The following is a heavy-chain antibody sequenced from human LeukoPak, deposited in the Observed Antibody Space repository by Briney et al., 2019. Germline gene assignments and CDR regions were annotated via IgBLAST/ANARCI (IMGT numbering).Heavy chain of an antibody. D-gene: IGHD2-2*01. CDR3: ATSSDAPGNY. CDR2: IKEDGSVK. V-gene: IGHV3-7*01. CDR1: GFTFSSYW. J-gene: IGHJ4*02. Sequence: GGSLRLSCAASGFTFSSYWMHWVRQAPGKGLEWVANIKEDGSVKYYVGAVKGRFTISRDNAENSLYLQMNSLRAEDTAVYYCATSSDAPGNYWGQGTLVTVSS.